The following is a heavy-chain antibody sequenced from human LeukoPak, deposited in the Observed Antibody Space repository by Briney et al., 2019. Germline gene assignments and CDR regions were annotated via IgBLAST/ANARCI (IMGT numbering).Heavy chain of an antibody. V-gene: IGHV3-23*01. CDR1: GFTVSSNY. J-gene: IGHJ6*03. D-gene: IGHD4-17*01. CDR3: AKDWARDYGDYKTYYYYYMDV. CDR2: ISGSGGST. Sequence: PGGSLRLSCAASGFTVSSNYMSWVRQAPGKGLEWVSAISGSGGSTYYADSVKGRFTISRDNSKNTLYLQMNSLRAEDTAVYYCAKDWARDYGDYKTYYYYYMDVWGKGTTVTVSS.